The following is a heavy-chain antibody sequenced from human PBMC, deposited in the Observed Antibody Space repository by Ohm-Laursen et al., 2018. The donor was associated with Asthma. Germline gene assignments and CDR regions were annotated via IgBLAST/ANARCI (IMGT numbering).Heavy chain of an antibody. CDR1: GFTFSDYY. CDR2: IGNSGSAI. CDR3: ARASGGYYIDY. Sequence: SLRLSCAASGFTFSDYYMSFIRQAPGKGLEWVSYIGNSGSAIYYADSVKGLFTLSRDNAKNSLYLQMNSLRAEDTAVYYGARASGGYYIDYWGQGTLVTVSS. J-gene: IGHJ4*02. V-gene: IGHV3-11*01. D-gene: IGHD1-26*01.